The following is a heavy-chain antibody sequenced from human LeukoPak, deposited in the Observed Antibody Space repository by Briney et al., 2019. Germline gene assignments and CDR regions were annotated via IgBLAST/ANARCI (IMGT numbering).Heavy chain of an antibody. CDR2: INHSGST. CDR1: GGSFSGYY. Sequence: SETLSLTCAVYGGSFSGYYWSWIRQPPGKGLEWIGEINHSGSTNYNPSLKSRVTISVDTSKNQFSLKLSSVTAADTAVYYCARGSTGTTGENWFDPWGQGTLVTVSS. J-gene: IGHJ5*02. V-gene: IGHV4-34*01. CDR3: ARGSTGTTGENWFDP. D-gene: IGHD1-1*01.